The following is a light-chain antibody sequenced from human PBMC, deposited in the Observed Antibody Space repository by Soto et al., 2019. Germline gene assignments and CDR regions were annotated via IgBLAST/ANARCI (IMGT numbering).Light chain of an antibody. CDR2: GAS. V-gene: IGKV3-20*01. J-gene: IGKJ3*01. Sequence: EVVFTQSPGTLSLSPVERATLSCRASQSVSSSYLAWYQQKPGQAPRLLIYGASSRATGIPDRFSGSGSGTDFTLTISRLEPEDFAVYYCQQYGSSPPFTFGPGPKVDIK. CDR3: QQYGSSPPFT. CDR1: QSVSSSY.